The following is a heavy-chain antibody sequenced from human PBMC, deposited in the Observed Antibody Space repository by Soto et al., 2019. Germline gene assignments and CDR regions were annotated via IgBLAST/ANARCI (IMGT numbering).Heavy chain of an antibody. CDR1: GFIFSDYS. Sequence: PGGSLRLSCADSGFIFSDYSMSWVRQSPGKGLEGVANIKQDGGEEDYVDSVKGRLTISRDNAKNSLYLQMNSLRAEDTAVYYCASRAVRDTAPGVIYYYYGMDVWGQGTTVTVSS. D-gene: IGHD5-18*01. V-gene: IGHV3-7*01. J-gene: IGHJ6*02. CDR3: ASRAVRDTAPGVIYYYYGMDV. CDR2: IKQDGGEE.